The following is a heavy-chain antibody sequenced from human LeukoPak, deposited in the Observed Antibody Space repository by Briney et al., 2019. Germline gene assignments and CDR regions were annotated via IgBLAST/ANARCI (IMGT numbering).Heavy chain of an antibody. CDR2: INSDGSST. CDR1: GFTFRNYW. D-gene: IGHD4-17*01. CDR3: TRGDYGAYGYDAFDI. J-gene: IGHJ3*02. Sequence: PGGSLRLSCAASGFTFRNYWMHWVRQAPGKWLVWVSRINSDGSSTSYADSVKGRFTISRDNAKNTLYLQMNSLRAEDTAMYYCTRGDYGAYGYDAFDIWGQGTMVTVSS. V-gene: IGHV3-74*01.